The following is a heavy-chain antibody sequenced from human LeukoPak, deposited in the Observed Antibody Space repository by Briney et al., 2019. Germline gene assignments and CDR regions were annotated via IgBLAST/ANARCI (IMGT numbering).Heavy chain of an antibody. Sequence: SVKVSCKASGYTFTSYGISWVRQAPGQGLEWIGGIIPIFGAANYAQKFQGRVTITADESTSTAYMELSSLRSEDTAVYYCARATTRRVHFDYWGQGTLVTVSS. CDR3: ARATTRRVHFDY. D-gene: IGHD1-1*01. V-gene: IGHV1-69*13. CDR2: IIPIFGAA. CDR1: GYTFTSYG. J-gene: IGHJ4*02.